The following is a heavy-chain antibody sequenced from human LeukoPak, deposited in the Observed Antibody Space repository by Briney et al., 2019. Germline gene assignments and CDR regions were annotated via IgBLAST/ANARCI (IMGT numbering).Heavy chain of an antibody. J-gene: IGHJ3*02. V-gene: IGHV4-30-2*01. CDR3: ASSMVRGVILPDAFDI. CDR1: GGSISSGGYS. CDR2: IYHSGST. D-gene: IGHD3-10*01. Sequence: SQTLSLTCAVSGGSISSGGYSWSWIRQPPGKGLEWIGYIYHSGSTYYNPSLKSRVTISVDRSKNQFSLKLSSVTAADTAVYYCASSMVRGVILPDAFDIWGQGTMVTVSS.